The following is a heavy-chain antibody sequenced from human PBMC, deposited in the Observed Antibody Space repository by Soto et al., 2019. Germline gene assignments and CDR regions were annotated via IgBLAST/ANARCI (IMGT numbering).Heavy chain of an antibody. J-gene: IGHJ4*02. CDR3: ARGLEGTPEVDYSNFQDVPGEFDY. CDR1: GGSFRGYY. D-gene: IGHD4-4*01. CDR2: INHSGST. V-gene: IGHV4-34*01. Sequence: SETQSLTSAVYGGSFRGYYWSWIRQPPGKGLEWIGEINHSGSTNYNPSLKSRVTISVDTSKNQFSLKLSSVTAADTAVYYCARGLEGTPEVDYSNFQDVPGEFDYWGQGTLVTVSS.